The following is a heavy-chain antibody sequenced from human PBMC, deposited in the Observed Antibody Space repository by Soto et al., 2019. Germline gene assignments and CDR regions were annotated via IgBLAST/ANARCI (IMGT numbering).Heavy chain of an antibody. D-gene: IGHD6-19*01. Sequence: QVQLVQSGAEVKKPGSSVKVSCKASGGTFSSYAISWVRQAPGQGLEWMGGIIPIFGTANYAQKFQGRVTITADESTSTAYMELSSLRSEDTAVYYCARDRAIAVADHDYYFDYWGQGTLVTVSS. CDR2: IIPIFGTA. CDR3: ARDRAIAVADHDYYFDY. V-gene: IGHV1-69*12. J-gene: IGHJ4*02. CDR1: GGTFSSYA.